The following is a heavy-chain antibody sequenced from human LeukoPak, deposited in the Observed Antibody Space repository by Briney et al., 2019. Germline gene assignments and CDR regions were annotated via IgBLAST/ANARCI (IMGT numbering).Heavy chain of an antibody. CDR3: ANLLGSYDFWSGYSGVGFDY. Sequence: GSLRLSCAASGFTFSSYAMSWVRQAPGKGLEWVSAISGSGGSTYYADSVKGRFTISRDNSKNTLYLQMNSLRAEDTAVYYCANLLGSYDFWSGYSGVGFDYWGQEPWSPSP. D-gene: IGHD3-3*01. V-gene: IGHV3-23*01. CDR1: GFTFSSYA. CDR2: ISGSGGST. J-gene: IGHJ4*01.